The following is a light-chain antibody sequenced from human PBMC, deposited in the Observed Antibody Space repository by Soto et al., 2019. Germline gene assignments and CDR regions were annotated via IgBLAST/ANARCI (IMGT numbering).Light chain of an antibody. V-gene: IGKV4-1*01. J-gene: IGKJ2*01. CDR2: WAS. CDR1: QSVLYSSNNKNY. CDR3: QQYYSTLHT. Sequence: DIVMTQSPDSLAVSPGERATINCKSSQSVLYSSNNKNYLAWYQQKPGQPPKLLIYWASTRESGVPDRFSGSGSGTDFTLTISSLQTEDVAVYYCQQYYSTLHTFGQGTKLEIK.